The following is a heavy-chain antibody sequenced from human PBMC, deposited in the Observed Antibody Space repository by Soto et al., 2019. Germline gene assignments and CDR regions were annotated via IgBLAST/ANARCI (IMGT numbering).Heavy chain of an antibody. CDR1: GFTFSSYG. CDR3: AKDPRRAAAGTFYDYYYYMDV. Sequence: QVQLVESGGGVVQPGRSLRLSCAASGFTFSSYGMHWVRQAPGKGLEWVAVISYDGSNKYYADSVKGRFTISRDNSKNTLYLQMNILRAEDTDVYYCAKDPRRAAAGTFYDYYYYMDVWGKGTTVTVSS. D-gene: IGHD6-13*01. V-gene: IGHV3-30*18. J-gene: IGHJ6*03. CDR2: ISYDGSNK.